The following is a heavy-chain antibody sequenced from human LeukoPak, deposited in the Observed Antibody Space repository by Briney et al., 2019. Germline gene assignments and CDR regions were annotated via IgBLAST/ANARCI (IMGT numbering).Heavy chain of an antibody. Sequence: PGGSLRLSCAASGFTVSSNYMSWVRQAPGKGLEWVSVIYSGGSTYYADSVKGRFTISRDNSKNTLYLQMNSLRAEDTAVYYCARETPGVLQDAFDIWGQGTTVTVSS. CDR1: GFTVSSNY. CDR2: IYSGGST. J-gene: IGHJ3*02. CDR3: ARETPGVLQDAFDI. D-gene: IGHD5-24*01. V-gene: IGHV3-53*01.